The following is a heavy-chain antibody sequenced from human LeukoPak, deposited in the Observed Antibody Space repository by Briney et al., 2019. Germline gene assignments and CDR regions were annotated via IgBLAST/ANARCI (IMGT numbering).Heavy chain of an antibody. CDR2: LSYDESYK. CDR1: GFTFSKYG. CDR3: ATLYGASRDY. J-gene: IGHJ4*02. D-gene: IGHD4-17*01. Sequence: QPGRTLRLSCAASGFTFSKYGMRWVRQAPGKGLEWVAVLSYDESYKNYADSVKGRFTISRDNSKNTLYLQMNSLRAEDTAVYYCATLYGASRDYWGQGTLVTVSS. V-gene: IGHV3-30*03.